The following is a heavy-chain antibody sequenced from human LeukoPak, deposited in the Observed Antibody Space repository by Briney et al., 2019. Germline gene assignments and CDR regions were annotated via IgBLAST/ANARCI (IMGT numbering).Heavy chain of an antibody. Sequence: SVKVSCKASGGTFSSYAISWVRQAPGQGLEWMGGIIPIFGTANYAQKFQGRATITTDESTSTAYMELSSLRSEDTAVYYCARGPSGRFLEWLSSYYYYMDVWGKGTTVTVSS. CDR3: ARGPSGRFLEWLSSYYYYMDV. CDR1: GGTFSSYA. D-gene: IGHD3-3*01. J-gene: IGHJ6*03. V-gene: IGHV1-69*05. CDR2: IIPIFGTA.